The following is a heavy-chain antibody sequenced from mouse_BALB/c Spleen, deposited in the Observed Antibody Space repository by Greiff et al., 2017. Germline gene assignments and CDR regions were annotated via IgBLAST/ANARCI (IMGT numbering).Heavy chain of an antibody. D-gene: IGHD2-4*01. CDR3: ARYDYGYAMDY. Sequence: EVKLQESGGGLVKPGGSLKLSCAASGFTFSSYAMSWVRQSPEKRLEWVAEISSGGSYTYYPDTVTGRFTISRDNAKNTLYLEMSSLRSEDTAMYYCARYDYGYAMDYWGQGTSVTVSS. V-gene: IGHV5-9-4*01. J-gene: IGHJ4*01. CDR1: GFTFSSYA. CDR2: ISSGGSYT.